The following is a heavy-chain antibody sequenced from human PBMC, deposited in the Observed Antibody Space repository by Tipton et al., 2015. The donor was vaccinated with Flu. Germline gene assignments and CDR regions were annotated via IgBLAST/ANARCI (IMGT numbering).Heavy chain of an antibody. CDR1: GFIFSDYA. Sequence: GSLRLSCAAPGFIFSDYAMHWVRQAPGKGLEYVSAISSNGDNTYYADSVKGRFTISRDNSKNTLYLQMGSLRADDMAVYYCARGMNSGLVDVWGQGTTVTVSS. CDR3: ARGMNSGLVDV. CDR2: ISSNGDNT. V-gene: IGHV3-64*02. J-gene: IGHJ6*02. D-gene: IGHD2/OR15-2a*01.